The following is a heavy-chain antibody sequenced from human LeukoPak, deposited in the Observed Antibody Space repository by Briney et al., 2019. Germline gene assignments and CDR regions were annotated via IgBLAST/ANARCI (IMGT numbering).Heavy chain of an antibody. J-gene: IGHJ6*02. D-gene: IGHD2-8*02. Sequence: SETLSLTCTVPGGSISSHYWSWVRQPPGKGLEWIGYVSYSGSTNYNPSLKSRVTISLDTSKSEFPLRLSSMTAADSVIYYCARARATGGLDAWGQGTTVTVSS. CDR1: GGSISSHY. CDR2: VSYSGST. CDR3: ARARATGGLDA. V-gene: IGHV4-59*11.